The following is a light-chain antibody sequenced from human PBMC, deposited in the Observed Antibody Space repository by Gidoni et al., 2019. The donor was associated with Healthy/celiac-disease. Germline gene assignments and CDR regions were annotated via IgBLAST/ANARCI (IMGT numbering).Light chain of an antibody. Sequence: DIQMTQSPSSLSASVGDRVTITCQASQDISNYLNWYQQKPGKAPKLLIYDASNLETGVPSRFSGSGSGTDFTFTISSLQPEDIATYYCQQYDNLLASFXGGTKVEIK. CDR1: QDISNY. J-gene: IGKJ4*01. V-gene: IGKV1-33*01. CDR3: QQYDNLLAS. CDR2: DAS.